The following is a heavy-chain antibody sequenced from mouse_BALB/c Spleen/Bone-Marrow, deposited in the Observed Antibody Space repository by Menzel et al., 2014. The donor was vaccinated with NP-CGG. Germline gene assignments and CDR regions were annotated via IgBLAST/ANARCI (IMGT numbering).Heavy chain of an antibody. V-gene: IGHV1-4*01. Sequence: QVQLKESGAELARPGASVKMSCKASGYTFTSYTMHWVKRRPGQGLEWIGYINPSSGYTNYNQKFKDKATLTADKSSSTAYMQLSSLTSEDSAVYYCARRYYGSTFDYWGQGTTLTVSS. CDR3: ARRYYGSTFDY. CDR2: INPSSGYT. J-gene: IGHJ2*01. D-gene: IGHD1-1*01. CDR1: GYTFTSYT.